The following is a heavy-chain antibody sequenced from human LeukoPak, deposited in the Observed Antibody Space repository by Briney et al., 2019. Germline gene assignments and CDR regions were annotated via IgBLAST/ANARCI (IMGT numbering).Heavy chain of an antibody. CDR2: IYYSGST. Sequence: SETLSLTCAVYGGSFSGYYWSWIRQPPGKGLEWIGYIYYSGSTNYNPSLKSRVTISVDTSKNQFSLKLSSVTAADTAVYYCARESEQQLYAFDIWGQGTMVTVSS. CDR1: GGSFSGYY. V-gene: IGHV4-59*01. J-gene: IGHJ3*02. D-gene: IGHD6-13*01. CDR3: ARESEQQLYAFDI.